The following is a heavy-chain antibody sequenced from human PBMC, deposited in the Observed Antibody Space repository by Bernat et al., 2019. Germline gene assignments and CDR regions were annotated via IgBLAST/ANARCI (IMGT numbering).Heavy chain of an antibody. CDR3: ARGFVVVPAARRGWGYYYYYYYMDV. V-gene: IGHV4-34*01. Sequence: QVQLQQWGAGLLKPSETLSLTCAVYGGSFSGYYWSWIRQPPGKGLEWIGEINHSGSTNYNPSLKSRVTISVDTSKNQFSLKLSSVTAADTAVYYCARGFVVVPAARRGWGYYYYYYYMDVWGKGTTVTVSS. CDR2: INHSGST. J-gene: IGHJ6*03. D-gene: IGHD2-2*01. CDR1: GGSFSGYY.